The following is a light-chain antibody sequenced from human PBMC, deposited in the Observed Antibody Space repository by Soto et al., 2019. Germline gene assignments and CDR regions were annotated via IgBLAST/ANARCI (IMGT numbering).Light chain of an antibody. CDR1: SSDVGSYNL. Sequence: QSALTQPASVSGSPGQSITISCTGTSSDVGSYNLVSWYQQHPGKAPKLMIYEGSKRPSGFSNRFSGSRSGNTASLTISGLQAEDEADYYCCSYAGSSTYVFVTGTKVTVL. CDR3: CSYAGSSTYV. V-gene: IGLV2-23*01. CDR2: EGS. J-gene: IGLJ1*01.